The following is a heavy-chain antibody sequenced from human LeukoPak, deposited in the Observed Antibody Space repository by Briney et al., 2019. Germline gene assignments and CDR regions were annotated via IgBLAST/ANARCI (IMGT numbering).Heavy chain of an antibody. V-gene: IGHV3-30*03. CDR1: GFIFTAYG. CDR3: ARDVNNYFDY. CDR2: ISHDLTYQ. Sequence: GGSLRLSCAASGFIFTAYGMHWVRQAPGKGLEWVAVISHDLTYQAYAGSVKGRFAISRDDFKNTLYVQMNSLRTEDTAFYYCARDVNNYFDYWGLGTLVTVSS. J-gene: IGHJ4*02.